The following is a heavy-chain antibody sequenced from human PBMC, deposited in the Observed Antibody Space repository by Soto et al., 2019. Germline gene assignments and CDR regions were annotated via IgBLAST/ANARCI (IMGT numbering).Heavy chain of an antibody. V-gene: IGHV1-18*01. J-gene: IGHJ4*02. Sequence: QVQLVQSGAEVKKPGASVKVSCKASGYTFTSYGISWVRQAPGQGLEWMGWLSAYNGNTNCAQKLQGRVTMPTDTATRTACREGGSLSSDDTAVYYCASEYSSSCHGYWSQGTLVTVSS. CDR1: GYTFTSYG. CDR2: LSAYNGNT. CDR3: ASEYSSSCHGY. D-gene: IGHD6-13*01.